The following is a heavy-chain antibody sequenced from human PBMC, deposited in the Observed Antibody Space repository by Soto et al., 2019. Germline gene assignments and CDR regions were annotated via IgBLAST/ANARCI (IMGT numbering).Heavy chain of an antibody. V-gene: IGHV1-18*01. CDR2: SSAYDGNT. CDR1: GYTFTCYG. Sequence: ASAKVSCKASGYTFTCYGITWVRQAPGQGLEWMGWSSAYDGNTNYGQKLQGRVTMTTDTSTSTAYMELRSLRSDDTAVYYCARNDYGDYDDALDVWGQGTMVTVSS. J-gene: IGHJ3*01. D-gene: IGHD4-17*01. CDR3: ARNDYGDYDDALDV.